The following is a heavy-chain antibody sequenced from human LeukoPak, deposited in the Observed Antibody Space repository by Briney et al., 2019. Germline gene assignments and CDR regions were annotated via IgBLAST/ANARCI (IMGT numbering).Heavy chain of an antibody. CDR1: GFTVSGNY. CDR2: IYSGGTT. CDR3: ATRFSEQS. J-gene: IGHJ4*02. D-gene: IGHD3-3*01. V-gene: IGHV3-66*02. Sequence: GGSLRLSCAASGFTVSGNYMSWVRQFPGKGLEWVSVIYSGGTTNYADSVKGRLTISRDYSKNTLYLQMNSLRPEDTAVYYCATRFSEQSWGQGTLVTVSS.